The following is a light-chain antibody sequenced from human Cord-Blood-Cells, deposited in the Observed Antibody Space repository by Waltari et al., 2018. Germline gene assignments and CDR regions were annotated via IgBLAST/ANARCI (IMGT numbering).Light chain of an antibody. Sequence: QSALTQPASVPGSPGQSITISCTGTSSDVGCYNYVSWYQQHPGKAPKLMIYEVSNRPSGVSNRFSGSKSGNTASLTISGLQAEDEADYYCSSYTSSSTLVFGGGTKLTVL. J-gene: IGLJ2*01. V-gene: IGLV2-14*01. CDR2: EVS. CDR3: SSYTSSSTLV. CDR1: SSDVGCYNY.